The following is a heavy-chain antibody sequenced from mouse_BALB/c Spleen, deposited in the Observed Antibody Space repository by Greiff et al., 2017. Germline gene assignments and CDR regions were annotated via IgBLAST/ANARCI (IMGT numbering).Heavy chain of an antibody. CDR3: ARGDGYYGSFAY. CDR2: IWAGGST. J-gene: IGHJ3*01. Sequence: VKLMESGPGLVAPSQSLSITCTVSGFSLTSYGVHWVRQPPGKGLEWLGVIWAGGSTNYNSALMSRLSISKDNSKSQVFLKMNSLQTDDTAMYYCARGDGYYGSFAYWGQGTLVTVSA. CDR1: GFSLTSYG. D-gene: IGHD2-3*01. V-gene: IGHV2-9*02.